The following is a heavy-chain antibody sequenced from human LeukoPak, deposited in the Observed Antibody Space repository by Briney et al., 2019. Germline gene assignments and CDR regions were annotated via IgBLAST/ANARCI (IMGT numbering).Heavy chain of an antibody. V-gene: IGHV1-24*01. CDR3: ATAITIFGVVNKAFDI. D-gene: IGHD3-3*01. CDR2: FDPEDGET. CDR1: GYTLTELS. J-gene: IGHJ3*02. Sequence: ASVKVSCKVSGYTLTELSMHWVRQAPGKGLEWMGGFDPEDGETIYAQKLQGRVTMTEDTSTDTAYMELSGLRSEDMAVYYCATAITIFGVVNKAFDIWGQGTMVTVSS.